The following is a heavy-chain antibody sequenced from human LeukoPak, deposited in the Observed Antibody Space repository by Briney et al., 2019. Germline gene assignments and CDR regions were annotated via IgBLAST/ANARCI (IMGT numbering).Heavy chain of an antibody. CDR2: ISGSGGST. CDR1: GFTFSSYG. D-gene: IGHD3-10*01. Sequence: GGSLRLSCAASGFTFSSYGMSWVRQAPGKGLEWVSAISGSGGSTYYADSVKGRFTISRDNSKNTLYLQMNSLRAEDTAVYYCAKVGSDYYGSGSTDYWGQGTLVTVSS. J-gene: IGHJ4*02. V-gene: IGHV3-23*01. CDR3: AKVGSDYYGSGSTDY.